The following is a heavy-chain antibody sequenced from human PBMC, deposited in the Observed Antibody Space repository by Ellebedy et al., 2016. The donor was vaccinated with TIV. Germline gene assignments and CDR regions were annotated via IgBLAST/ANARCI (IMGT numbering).Heavy chain of an antibody. CDR3: ARKGYRGYSYGATYTPFEY. CDR1: GGSISSSSYY. D-gene: IGHD5-18*01. V-gene: IGHV4-39*01. CDR2: IYYSGST. Sequence: MPSETLSLTCTVSGGSISSSSYYWGWIRQPPGKGLEWIGSIYYSGSTYYNPSLKSRVTISVEPSKNQFSLKLSSVTAADTAVYYCARKGYRGYSYGATYTPFEYWGQGTLVTVSS. J-gene: IGHJ4*02.